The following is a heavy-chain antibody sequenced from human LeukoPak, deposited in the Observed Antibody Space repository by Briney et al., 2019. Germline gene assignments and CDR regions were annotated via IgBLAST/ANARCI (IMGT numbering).Heavy chain of an antibody. CDR2: ISNDGTNK. V-gene: IGHV3-30*04. CDR1: GYTFRSYA. CDR3: ARDSGPLYAKIGYYKGMECDY. Sequence: GGSLRLSCAGSGYTFRSYAIHWLRQAPGKGLEWMAMISNDGTNKYYADSLKGRLTISRDNSYNTVSLQMNTLRTEDTAVYYCARDSGPLYAKIGYYKGMECDYWGQGTLVTVSS. D-gene: IGHD3-22*01. J-gene: IGHJ4*02.